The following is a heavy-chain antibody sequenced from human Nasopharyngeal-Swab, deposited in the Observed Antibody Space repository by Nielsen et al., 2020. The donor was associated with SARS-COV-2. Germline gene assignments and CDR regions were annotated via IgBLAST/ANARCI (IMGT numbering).Heavy chain of an antibody. D-gene: IGHD2-15*01. CDR2: IYYSGST. J-gene: IGHJ4*02. Sequence: SETLSLTCTVSGGSISSSSYYWGWIRQPPGKGLEWIGSIYYSGSTYYNPSLKSRVTISVDTSKNQFSLKLSSVTAADTAVYYCARRGVVVRRGYYFDYWGQGTLVTVSS. CDR1: GGSISSSSYY. CDR3: ARRGVVVRRGYYFDY. V-gene: IGHV4-39*01.